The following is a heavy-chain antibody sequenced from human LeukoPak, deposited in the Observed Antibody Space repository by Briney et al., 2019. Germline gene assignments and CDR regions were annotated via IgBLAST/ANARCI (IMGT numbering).Heavy chain of an antibody. V-gene: IGHV3-64*05. CDR2: ISSGGGIT. Sequence: PGGPLRLSCSPSGLPLINSPMHWVRKAPGRRLEYVSGISSGGGITDYADSVKGRFIISRDNPKNTLYVQMSRRRGEDTAVYYCVKKCASGAYPYDYWGQGILVTVSS. D-gene: IGHD3-10*01. J-gene: IGHJ4*02. CDR1: GLPLINSP. CDR3: VKKCASGAYPYDY.